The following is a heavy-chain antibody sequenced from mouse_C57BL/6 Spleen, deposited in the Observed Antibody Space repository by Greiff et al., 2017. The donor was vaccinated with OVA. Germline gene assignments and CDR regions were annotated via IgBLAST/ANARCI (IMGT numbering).Heavy chain of an antibody. Sequence: VQLQQSGPELVKPGASVKISCKASGYAFSSSWMNWVKQRPGKGLEWIGRIYPGDGDTNYNGKFKGKATLTADKSSSKAYMQLSSLTSEDSAAYVCARTPYYYGSSYTLDYWGQGTTLTVSS. V-gene: IGHV1-82*01. D-gene: IGHD1-1*01. J-gene: IGHJ2*01. CDR1: GYAFSSSW. CDR3: ARTPYYYGSSYTLDY. CDR2: IYPGDGDT.